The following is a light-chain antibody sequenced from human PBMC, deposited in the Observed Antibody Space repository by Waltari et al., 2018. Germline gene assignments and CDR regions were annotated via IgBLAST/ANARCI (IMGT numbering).Light chain of an antibody. J-gene: IGLJ1*01. CDR3: CSYAGNYAYV. CDR2: DAS. V-gene: IGLV2-11*01. CDR1: SSDVGVYNY. Sequence: QSPLTQPRSVSGSPGPSVPTSSTGPSSDVGVYNYVSWYQQPPGKSPKLMIYDASKRPSGVPDRFSGSKSGNTASLTISGLQAEDEADYYCCSYAGNYAYVFGTGTKVTVL.